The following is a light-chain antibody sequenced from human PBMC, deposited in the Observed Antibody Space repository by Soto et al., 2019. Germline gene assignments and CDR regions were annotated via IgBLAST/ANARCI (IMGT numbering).Light chain of an antibody. CDR2: DAS. V-gene: IGKV1-5*02. Sequence: LQITQSPSTLSPSLGDRVTIICRASQSISSWLAWYQQKPGKAPKLLIYDASSLESGAPSRFSGSGSGTEFTLTISSLQPDDFATYYCQQYNSYLFGQGTKVDI. CDR1: QSISSW. J-gene: IGKJ1*01. CDR3: QQYNSYL.